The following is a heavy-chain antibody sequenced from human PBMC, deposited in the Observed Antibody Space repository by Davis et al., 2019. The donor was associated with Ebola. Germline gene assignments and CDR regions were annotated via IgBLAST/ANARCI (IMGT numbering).Heavy chain of an antibody. V-gene: IGHV4-39*01. Sequence: SETLSLTCAVYGGSFSTYYWGWIRQPPGKGLEWIGSIYYSGSTYYNPSLKSRVTISVDTSKNQFSLKLSSVTAADTAVYYCARHPGYCSGGSCYSAYWFDPWGQGTLVTVSS. CDR2: IYYSGST. CDR3: ARHPGYCSGGSCYSAYWFDP. CDR1: GGSFSTYY. D-gene: IGHD2-15*01. J-gene: IGHJ5*02.